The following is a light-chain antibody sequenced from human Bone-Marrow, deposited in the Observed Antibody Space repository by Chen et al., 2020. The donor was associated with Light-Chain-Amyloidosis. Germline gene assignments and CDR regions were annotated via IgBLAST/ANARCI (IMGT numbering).Light chain of an antibody. CDR3: QSYGTRMRGSV. V-gene: IGLV1-40*01. CDR1: RSNIGAPYD. J-gene: IGLJ2*01. Sequence: QSVLTQPPSVSGAPGLRVTISCTGSRSNIGAPYDVHWYQQLPGTAPKLLLYDNNNRPTGVPGRCSGSKSGSSASLAIAGLRADDEADYYWQSYGTRMRGSVFGGGTRLTVL. CDR2: DNN.